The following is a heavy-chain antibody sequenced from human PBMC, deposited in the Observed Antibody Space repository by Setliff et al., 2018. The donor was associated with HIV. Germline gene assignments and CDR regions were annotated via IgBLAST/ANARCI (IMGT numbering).Heavy chain of an antibody. D-gene: IGHD6-19*01. J-gene: IGHJ4*02. V-gene: IGHV3-21*01. CDR2: ISSTGTYI. CDR3: AKNFYSSPWSPLDY. CDR1: GFNFSSHT. Sequence: PGGSLRLSCAASGFNFSSHTMNWIRQAPGKGLEWVSSISSTGTYIYYADSMKGRFTISRDNAKNSLYLQMNSLRADDTAVYYCAKNFYSSPWSPLDYWGQGTLVTVSS.